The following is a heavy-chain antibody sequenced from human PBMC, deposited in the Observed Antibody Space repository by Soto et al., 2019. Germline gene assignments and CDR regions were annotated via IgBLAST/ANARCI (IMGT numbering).Heavy chain of an antibody. J-gene: IGHJ6*03. V-gene: IGHV4-31*03. CDR3: AKGIAAGGYYYYYMDV. D-gene: IGHD6-13*01. CDR2: IYYSGST. CDR1: GGSISSGGYY. Sequence: SETLSLTCTVSGGSISSGGYYWSWIRQHPGKGLEWIGYIYYSGSTYYNPSLKSRVTISVDTSKNQFSLKLSSVTAADTAVYYCAKGIAAGGYYYYYMDVWGEGTTVTVSS.